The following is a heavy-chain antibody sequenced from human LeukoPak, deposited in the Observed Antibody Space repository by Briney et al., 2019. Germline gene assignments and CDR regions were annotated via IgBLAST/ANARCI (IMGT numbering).Heavy chain of an antibody. CDR2: IGHSGSA. CDR1: GFTFSSYS. D-gene: IGHD1/OR15-1a*01. Sequence: GSLRLSCAASGFTFSSYSMNWVRQAPGKGLEWIGEIGHSGSANYNPSLKSRVTISLDTSNSQFSLKLSSVTAADTAVYYCARAKQGGWFDPWGQGTLVTVSS. CDR3: ARAKQGGWFDP. V-gene: IGHV4-34*01. J-gene: IGHJ5*02.